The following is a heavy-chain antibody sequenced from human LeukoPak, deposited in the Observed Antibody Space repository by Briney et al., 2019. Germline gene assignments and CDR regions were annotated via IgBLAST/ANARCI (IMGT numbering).Heavy chain of an antibody. D-gene: IGHD6-6*01. J-gene: IGHJ4*02. CDR2: INPNSGGT. CDR1: GYTFTSYY. Sequence: ASVKVSCKASGYTFTSYYMHWVRQAPGQGLEWMGRINPNSGGTNYAQKFQGRVTMTRDTSISTAYLELSRLRSDDTAVYYCARCLGSSSSPGDYWGQGTLVTVSS. V-gene: IGHV1-2*06. CDR3: ARCLGSSSSPGDY.